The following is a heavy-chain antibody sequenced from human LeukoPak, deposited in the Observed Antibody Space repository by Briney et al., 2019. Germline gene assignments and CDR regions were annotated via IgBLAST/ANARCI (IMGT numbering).Heavy chain of an antibody. Sequence: ASVKVSCKASGYTFTSYDINWVRQAAGQGLECMGWMNPNSGNTGYAQKFQGRVTMARNTSISTAYMELSSLRSEDTAVYYCARGPSSSWYPWFDPWGQGTLVTVSS. CDR3: ARGPSSSWYPWFDP. CDR2: MNPNSGNT. V-gene: IGHV1-8*01. J-gene: IGHJ5*02. D-gene: IGHD6-13*01. CDR1: GYTFTSYD.